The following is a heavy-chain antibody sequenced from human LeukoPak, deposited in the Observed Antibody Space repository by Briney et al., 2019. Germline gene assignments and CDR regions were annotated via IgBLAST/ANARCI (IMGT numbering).Heavy chain of an antibody. CDR1: GFTFGSFA. V-gene: IGHV3-23*01. J-gene: IGHJ4*02. CDR2: IFGSGGSP. CDR3: GKTTAGYSSGQKPAWPVDY. Sequence: HTGGSLRLSCEASGFTFGSFAMYWVRQAPGKGLEWIAGIFGSGGSPHYADSVKGRFTISRDNFKNTVYLQINSLRAEDTAVYYCGKTTAGYSSGQKPAWPVDYWGQGTLVTVSS. D-gene: IGHD5-18*01.